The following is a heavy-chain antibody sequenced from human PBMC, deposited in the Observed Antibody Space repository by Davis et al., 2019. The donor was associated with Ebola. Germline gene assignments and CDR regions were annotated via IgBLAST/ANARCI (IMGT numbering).Heavy chain of an antibody. D-gene: IGHD2-8*02. CDR2: IRRKAYGGTT. J-gene: IGHJ4*02. Sequence: GESLKISCTASGFTFGDYTMSWVRQAPGKGLEWVGFIRRKAYGGTTEYAASVKGRFTISRDDSKSIAYLQMNSLKTEDTAVYYCTTLPTGARDYWGQGTLVTVSS. V-gene: IGHV3-49*04. CDR3: TTLPTGARDY. CDR1: GFTFGDYT.